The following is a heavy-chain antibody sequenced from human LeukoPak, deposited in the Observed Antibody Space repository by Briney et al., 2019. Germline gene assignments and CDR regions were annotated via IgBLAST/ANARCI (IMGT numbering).Heavy chain of an antibody. CDR2: ISYDGSNK. Sequence: GGSLRLSCAASGFTFSSYGMHWVRQAPGKGLEWVAVISYDGSNKYYADSVEGRFTISRDNSKNTLYLQMNSLRAEDTAVYYCAKARSTLTYFDYWGQGTLVTVSS. J-gene: IGHJ4*02. CDR1: GFTFSSYG. V-gene: IGHV3-30*18. CDR3: AKARSTLTYFDY.